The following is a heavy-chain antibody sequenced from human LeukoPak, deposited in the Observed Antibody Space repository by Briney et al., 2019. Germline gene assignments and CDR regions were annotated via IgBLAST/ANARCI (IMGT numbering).Heavy chain of an antibody. Sequence: PGGSLGLSCAASGFTVASNYLSWVRQAPGKGLEWVSGISGSGITIDYADSVKGRFTISRDNSKNTLYLQMTSLKVEDTAAYYCAKRTIAAAGYLDAFDMWGQGTMVTVSS. J-gene: IGHJ3*02. V-gene: IGHV3-23*01. CDR2: ISGSGITI. D-gene: IGHD6-13*01. CDR1: GFTVASNY. CDR3: AKRTIAAAGYLDAFDM.